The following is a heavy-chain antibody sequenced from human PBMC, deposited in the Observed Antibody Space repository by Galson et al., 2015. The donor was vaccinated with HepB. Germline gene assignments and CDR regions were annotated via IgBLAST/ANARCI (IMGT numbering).Heavy chain of an antibody. CDR2: IYYSGST. CDR1: GGSISSGDYY. Sequence: LSLTCTVSGGSISSGDYYWRWLRQPPGKGLEWIGYIYYSGSTYYNPPLKSRVTISVDTSKNQFSLKLSSVTAADTAVYYCARASVSYYYDSSGYYYDYWGQGTLVTVSS. V-gene: IGHV4-30-4*01. D-gene: IGHD3-22*01. J-gene: IGHJ4*02. CDR3: ARASVSYYYDSSGYYYDY.